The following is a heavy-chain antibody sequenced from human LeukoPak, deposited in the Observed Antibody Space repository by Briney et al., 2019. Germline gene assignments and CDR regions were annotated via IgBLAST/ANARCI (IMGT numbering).Heavy chain of an antibody. Sequence: SCKASGYTFTGYYMHWVRQAPGKGLEWVAVIWYDGSNKYYADSVKGRFTISRDNSKNTLYLQMNSLRAEDTAVYYCARDGSYYDYVWGSYRYTPEGFDYWGQGTLVTVSS. CDR1: GYTFTGYY. CDR3: ARDGSYYDYVWGSYRYTPEGFDY. V-gene: IGHV3-33*01. CDR2: IWYDGSNK. J-gene: IGHJ4*02. D-gene: IGHD3-16*02.